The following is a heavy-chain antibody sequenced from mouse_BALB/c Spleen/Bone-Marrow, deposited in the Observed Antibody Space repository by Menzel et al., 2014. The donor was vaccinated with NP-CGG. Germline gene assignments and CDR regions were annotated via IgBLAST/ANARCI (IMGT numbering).Heavy chain of an antibody. CDR3: ARNFYGSAYFDF. CDR1: GYKFTDYA. Sequence: VQLQQSGPELVRPGVSVKISCKGSGYKFTDYAMHWVKQSHAKSLEWIGLISTYSGNTHYNQKFKGKATMTVDKSSSKAYMELARLTSEDSAIYYCARNFYGSAYFDFWGQGSTLTVSS. V-gene: IGHV1-67*01. D-gene: IGHD1-1*01. CDR2: ISTYSGNT. J-gene: IGHJ2*01.